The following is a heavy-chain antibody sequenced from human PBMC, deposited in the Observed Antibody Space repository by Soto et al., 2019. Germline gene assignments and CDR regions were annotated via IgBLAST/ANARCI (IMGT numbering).Heavy chain of an antibody. Sequence: EVQLLESGGGLVQPGGSLRLSCAASGFTFSTYALTWVRPAPGKGLEWVSSIGTHADTTYYVDSVKGRFSISRDNSKNTVYLQMSSLSAEDTAVYYCARPYVEVAVNDAFDIWGRGTMVTVSS. CDR1: GFTFSTYA. D-gene: IGHD3-16*01. V-gene: IGHV3-23*01. J-gene: IGHJ3*02. CDR2: IGTHADTT. CDR3: ARPYVEVAVNDAFDI.